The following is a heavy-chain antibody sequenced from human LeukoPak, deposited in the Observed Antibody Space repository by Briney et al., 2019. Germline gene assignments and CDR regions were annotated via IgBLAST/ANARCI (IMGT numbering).Heavy chain of an antibody. CDR1: GDSVSFSY. J-gene: IGHJ5*02. D-gene: IGHD2-15*01. CDR2: VFHTGDS. CDR3: ARHPFATPFDR. Sequence: SETLSLTCTVSGDSVSFSYWSWLRQPPGKGLEWIGYVFHTGDSNCNPSLKRRVTMSLDTSKNQLSLRLTSVTAADTAVYYCARHPFATPFDRWGRGTLVTVSS. V-gene: IGHV4-59*08.